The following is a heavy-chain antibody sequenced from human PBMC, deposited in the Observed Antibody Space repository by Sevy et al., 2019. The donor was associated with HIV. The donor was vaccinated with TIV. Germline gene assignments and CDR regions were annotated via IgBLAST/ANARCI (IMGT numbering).Heavy chain of an antibody. V-gene: IGHV3-49*03. CDR1: GFTFGEYS. Sequence: GGSLRLSCTASGFTFGEYSMSWFRQAPGKGLEWVSFIRSEVNGGTTEYAASVKGRFTISRDDSNSIAYLQMSSLKTEDTAVYYCTRGRRVYADYGVDYWGQGTLVTVSS. CDR2: IRSEVNGGTT. D-gene: IGHD4-17*01. CDR3: TRGRRVYADYGVDY. J-gene: IGHJ4*02.